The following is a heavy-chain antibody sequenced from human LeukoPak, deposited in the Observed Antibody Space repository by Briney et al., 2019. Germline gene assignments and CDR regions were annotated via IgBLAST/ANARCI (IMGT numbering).Heavy chain of an antibody. D-gene: IGHD1-1*01. Sequence: GGSLRLSCVVSGYSLSDYWMLWVRQSPGKGLLWVSRINPDGTFTTYADSVKGRFTISRDNAKNTLYMEMNSLRAEDTAVYYCVRYNWKDDIDPWGQGTLVTVSS. CDR2: INPDGTFT. CDR3: VRYNWKDDIDP. CDR1: GYSLSDYW. V-gene: IGHV3-74*01. J-gene: IGHJ5*02.